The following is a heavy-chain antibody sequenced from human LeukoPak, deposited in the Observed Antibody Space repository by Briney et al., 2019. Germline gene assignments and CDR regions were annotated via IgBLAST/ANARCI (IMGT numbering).Heavy chain of an antibody. D-gene: IGHD2-2*01. V-gene: IGHV1-2*02. CDR1: GYTFTGYY. Sequence: GASVKVSCXASGYTFTGYYMHWVRQATGQALEWMGWINPNSGGTNYAQKFQGRVTMTRDTSISTAYMELSRLRSDETAVYYCASRLVVPAAIPVWGKGTTVTVSS. CDR3: ASRLVVPAAIPV. J-gene: IGHJ6*04. CDR2: INPNSGGT.